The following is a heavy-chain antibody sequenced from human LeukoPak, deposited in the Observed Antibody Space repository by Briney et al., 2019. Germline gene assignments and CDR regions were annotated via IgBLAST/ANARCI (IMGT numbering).Heavy chain of an antibody. CDR2: ISYDGSNK. CDR3: AGAGARGGFYYFDY. J-gene: IGHJ4*02. D-gene: IGHD7-27*01. CDR1: GFTFSSYA. V-gene: IGHV3-30-3*01. Sequence: PGGSLRLSCAASGFTFSSYAMHWVRQAPGKGLEWVAVISYDGSNKYYADSVKGRFTISRDNSKNTLYLQMNSLRAEDTAVYYCAGAGARGGFYYFDYWGQGTLVTVSS.